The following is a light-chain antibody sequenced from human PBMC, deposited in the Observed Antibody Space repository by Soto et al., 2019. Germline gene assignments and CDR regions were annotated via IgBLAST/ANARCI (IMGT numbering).Light chain of an antibody. V-gene: IGLV1-44*01. CDR2: SNN. Sequence: QPVLTQPPSASGTPGQRVTISCSGSSSNIGSNTVNWYQQLPGTAPKLLIYSNNQRPSGVPDRFSGSKSGTSASLAISGLQSEDEDDYYCAAWDDSLNGLYVFGTGTKLTVL. J-gene: IGLJ1*01. CDR3: AAWDDSLNGLYV. CDR1: SSNIGSNT.